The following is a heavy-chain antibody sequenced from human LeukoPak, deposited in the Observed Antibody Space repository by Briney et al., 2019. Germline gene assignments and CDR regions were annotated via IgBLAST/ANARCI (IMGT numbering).Heavy chain of an antibody. CDR3: AELGITMIGGV. Sequence: GGSLRLSCAASGFTFSSYEMNSVRQAPGKGPEWVSYISSSGSTIYYAGSVTGRFTISRDNAKNSLYLQMNSLRAEDTAVYYCAELGITMIGGVWGKGTTVTISS. J-gene: IGHJ6*04. CDR2: ISSSGSTI. D-gene: IGHD3-10*02. V-gene: IGHV3-48*03. CDR1: GFTFSSYE.